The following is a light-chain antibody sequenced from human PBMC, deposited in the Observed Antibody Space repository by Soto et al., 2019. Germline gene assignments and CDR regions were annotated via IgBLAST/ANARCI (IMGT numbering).Light chain of an antibody. Sequence: DIPMTQSPSSLSASVGDRVTITCRASQSISSYLNWYQQKPGKAPKLLIYAASSLQSGVPSRFSGSGSGTDFTLTISSLQPEDFATYYCQQSNTTPLFTFGPGTTVDIK. J-gene: IGKJ3*01. CDR3: QQSNTTPLFT. CDR2: AAS. CDR1: QSISSY. V-gene: IGKV1-39*01.